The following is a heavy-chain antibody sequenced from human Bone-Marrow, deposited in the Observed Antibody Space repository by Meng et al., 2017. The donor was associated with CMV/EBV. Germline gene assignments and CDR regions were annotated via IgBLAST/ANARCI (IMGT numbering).Heavy chain of an antibody. CDR2: ISSSSSYI. J-gene: IGHJ6*02. V-gene: IGHV3-21*01. CDR1: GFTFSSYS. Sequence: GESLKISCAASGFTFSSYSMNWVRQAPGKGLEWVSSISSSSSYIYYADSVKGRFTISRDNAKNSLYLQMNSLRAEDTAVYYCARDITIFGVAPLDVWDQGTTVTVSS. D-gene: IGHD3-3*01. CDR3: ARDITIFGVAPLDV.